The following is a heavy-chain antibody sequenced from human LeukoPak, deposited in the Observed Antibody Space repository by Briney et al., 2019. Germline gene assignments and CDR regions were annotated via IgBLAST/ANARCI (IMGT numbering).Heavy chain of an antibody. V-gene: IGHV3-43D*03. J-gene: IGHJ4*02. CDR2: ISWDGGST. CDR1: GFTFDDYA. CDR3: AKDMAVAGKGLDY. D-gene: IGHD6-19*01. Sequence: GSLRLSCAAPGFTFDDYAMHWVRQAPGKGLEWVSLISWDGGSTYYADSVKGRFTISRDNSKNSLYLQMNSLRAEDTALYYCAKDMAVAGKGLDYWGQGTLVTVPS.